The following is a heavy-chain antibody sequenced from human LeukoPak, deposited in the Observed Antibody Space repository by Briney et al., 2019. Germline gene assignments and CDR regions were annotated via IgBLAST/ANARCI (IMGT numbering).Heavy chain of an antibody. D-gene: IGHD3-16*01. CDR1: GGTFSSYA. Sequence: SVKVSCKASGGTFSSYAISWVRQAPGQGLEWMGRIIPIFGTANYAQKFQGRVTTTTDESTSTAYMELSSLRSEDTAVYYCARDFLPLTFGGGGNAFDIWGQGTMVTVSS. CDR3: ARDFLPLTFGGGGNAFDI. V-gene: IGHV1-69*05. CDR2: IIPIFGTA. J-gene: IGHJ3*02.